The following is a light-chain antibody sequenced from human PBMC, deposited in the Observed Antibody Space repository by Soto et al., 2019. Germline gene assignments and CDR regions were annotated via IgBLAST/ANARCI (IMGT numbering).Light chain of an antibody. Sequence: QTVVTQPPSASGTPGQRVTISCSGSSSNIGSNTVNWYQQLPGTAPKLLIYSNNQRPSGVPDRFSGSKSGTSASLAISGLQSEDEADYYCAAWDDSLNAFDVFGTGTKLTVL. J-gene: IGLJ1*01. CDR1: SSNIGSNT. V-gene: IGLV1-44*01. CDR3: AAWDDSLNAFDV. CDR2: SNN.